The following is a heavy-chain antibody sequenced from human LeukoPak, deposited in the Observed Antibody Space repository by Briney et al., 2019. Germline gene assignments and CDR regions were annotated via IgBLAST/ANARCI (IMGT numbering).Heavy chain of an antibody. V-gene: IGHV1-8*01. CDR2: MNPNSGNT. J-gene: IGHJ4*02. CDR3: VMAHYDSSGYYPQARLDY. Sequence: GASVKVSCKASGNTFTSYDINWVRQATGQGLEWMGWMNPNSGNTGYAQKFQGRVTITRNTSISTAYMELSSLRSEDTAVYYCVMAHYDSSGYYPQARLDYWGQGTLVTVSS. D-gene: IGHD3-22*01. CDR1: GNTFTSYD.